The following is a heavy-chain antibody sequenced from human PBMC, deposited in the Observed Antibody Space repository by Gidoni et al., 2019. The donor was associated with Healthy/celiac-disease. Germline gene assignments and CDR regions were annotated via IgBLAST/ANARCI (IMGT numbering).Heavy chain of an antibody. CDR2: ISWNSGSI. CDR1: GFTFDDYA. J-gene: IGHJ3*02. CDR3: AKEGPDAFDI. V-gene: IGHV3-9*01. Sequence: EVQLVESGGGLVQPGRSLRLSCAASGFTFDDYAMHWVRQAPGKGLEWVSGISWNSGSIGYADSVKGRFTISRDNAKNSLYLQMNSLRAEDTALYYCAKEGPDAFDIWGQGTMVTVSS.